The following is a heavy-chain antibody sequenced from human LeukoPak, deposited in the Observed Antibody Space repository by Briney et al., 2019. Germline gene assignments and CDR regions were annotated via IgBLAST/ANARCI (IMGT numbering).Heavy chain of an antibody. CDR3: AKVGGSGWRFDY. V-gene: IGHV3-23*01. J-gene: IGHJ4*02. CDR1: GFTFSSYA. D-gene: IGHD6-19*01. Sequence: GGSLRLSCAASGFTFSSYAMSWVRQAPGKGLEWVSAISGSGASTYYADSVKGRFTISRDNSKTTLYLQMNSLRAEDTAVYYCAKVGGSGWRFDYWGQGTLVTVSS. CDR2: ISGSGAST.